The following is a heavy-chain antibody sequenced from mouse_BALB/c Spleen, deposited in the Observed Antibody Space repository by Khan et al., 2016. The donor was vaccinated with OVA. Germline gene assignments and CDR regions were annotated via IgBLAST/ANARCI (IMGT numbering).Heavy chain of an antibody. CDR3: TRLVDY. Sequence: EVQLQESGGGLVKPGGSLKLSCAASGFTFSSYAVSWIRQTPEKRLEWVASINSGGSTYYPDSVKGRLTISRDDARNILYLQMSSLRSEDTAMYYCTRLVDYWGQGTSVTVSS. CDR1: GFTFSSYA. J-gene: IGHJ4*01. CDR2: INSGGST. V-gene: IGHV5-6-5*01.